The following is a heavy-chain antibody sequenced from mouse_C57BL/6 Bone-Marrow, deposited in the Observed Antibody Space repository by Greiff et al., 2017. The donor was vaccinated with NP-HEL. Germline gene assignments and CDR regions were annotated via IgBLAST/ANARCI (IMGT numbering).Heavy chain of an antibody. CDR1: GFSLTSYG. V-gene: IGHV2-6-1*01. J-gene: IGHJ4*01. D-gene: IGHD1-1*01. CDR3: ARHETTVVTYAMEY. CDR2: IWSDGST. Sequence: VMLQESGPGLVAPSQSLSITCTVSGFSLTSYGVHWVRQPPGKGLEWLVVIWSDGSTTSNSALNSRLSISKDNSKSQVRLKLNSLQTDETAMYYCARHETTVVTYAMEYWGQGTAVTVSA.